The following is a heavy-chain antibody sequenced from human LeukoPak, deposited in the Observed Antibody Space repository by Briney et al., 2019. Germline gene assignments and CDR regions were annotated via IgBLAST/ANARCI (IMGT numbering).Heavy chain of an antibody. Sequence: PSETLSLTCAVSGGSMTTRNYYWGWIRQPPGKGLEWIGHKYYSGSTYYNPSLKSRVTISVDTSKNQFSLKLSSVTAADTAVYYCARHGYGDVPSDWYFDLWGRGTLVTVSS. CDR1: GGSMTTRNYY. D-gene: IGHD4-17*01. CDR3: ARHGYGDVPSDWYFDL. CDR2: KYYSGST. V-gene: IGHV4-39*01. J-gene: IGHJ2*01.